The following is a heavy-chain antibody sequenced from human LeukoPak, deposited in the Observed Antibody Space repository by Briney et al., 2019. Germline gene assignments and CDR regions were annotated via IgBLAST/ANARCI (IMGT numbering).Heavy chain of an antibody. CDR3: AKSSYGDGMDV. CDR1: GFPFSSFT. V-gene: IGHV3-30-3*01. CDR2: ISYDGSGK. J-gene: IGHJ6*02. Sequence: GGSLRLSCAASGFPFSSFTMYWVRQTPGRGLEWLAVISYDGSGKIYRDSVKGRFTISRDNAKNSLYLQMNSLRAEDTALYYCAKSSYGDGMDVWGQGTTVTVSS. D-gene: IGHD4-17*01.